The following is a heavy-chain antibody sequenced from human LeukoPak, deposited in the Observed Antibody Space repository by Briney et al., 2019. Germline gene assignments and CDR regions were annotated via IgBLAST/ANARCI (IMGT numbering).Heavy chain of an antibody. J-gene: IGHJ4*02. D-gene: IGHD2-2*01. V-gene: IGHV1-18*01. CDR1: GYTFTSYG. CDR3: AREAEGYVVLY. CDR2: ISAYNGNT. Sequence: ASVKVSCKASGYTFTSYGISWVRQAPGQGLEWIGWISAYNGNTNYAQKLQGRVTMTTDTSTSTAYMELRSLRSDDTAMYYCAREAEGYVVLYWGQGTQVTVSS.